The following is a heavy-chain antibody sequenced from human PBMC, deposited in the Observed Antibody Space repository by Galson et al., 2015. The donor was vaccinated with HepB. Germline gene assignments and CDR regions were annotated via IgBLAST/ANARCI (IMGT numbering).Heavy chain of an antibody. CDR2: IKSKKDGGTK. D-gene: IGHD2-21*01. V-gene: IGHV3-15*01. CDR3: TTPSVANSPLFGMDV. Sequence: SLRLSCATSGLTFSNAWMTWVRQGPGKGLEWVGRIKSKKDGGTKDYAAPVKGRFTISRDDSKNTLYLQMNSLKTEDTAVYYCTTPSVANSPLFGMDVWGQGTTVTVSS. CDR1: GLTFSNAW. J-gene: IGHJ6*02.